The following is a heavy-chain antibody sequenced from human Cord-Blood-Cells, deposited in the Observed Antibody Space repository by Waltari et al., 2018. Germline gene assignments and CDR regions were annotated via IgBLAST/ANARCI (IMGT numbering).Heavy chain of an antibody. CDR3: ARGGCSSTSCFYYYYGMDV. CDR1: GGSISSHY. CDR2: IYYSGST. Sequence: QVQLQESGPGLVKPSETLSLTCTVSGGSISSHYWSWIRQPPGNGLEWIGYIYYSGSTNYNPSLKSRVTISVDTSKNQFSLKLSSVTAADTAVYYCARGGCSSTSCFYYYYGMDVWGQGTTVTVSS. J-gene: IGHJ6*02. D-gene: IGHD2-2*01. V-gene: IGHV4-59*11.